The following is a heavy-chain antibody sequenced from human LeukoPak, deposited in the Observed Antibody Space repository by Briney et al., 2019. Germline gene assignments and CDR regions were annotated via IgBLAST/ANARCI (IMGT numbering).Heavy chain of an antibody. Sequence: SETLSLTCTVSGGSISSFYWSWIRQPPGKGLEWIGYIYYRGSANYNPSLKSRVTISVDTSKNHFSLRLSSVTAADTAVYYCARAGGYYASGSYLGYWGQGTLVTISS. CDR2: IYYRGSA. CDR1: GGSISSFY. CDR3: ARAGGYYASGSYLGY. V-gene: IGHV4-59*01. J-gene: IGHJ4*02. D-gene: IGHD3-10*01.